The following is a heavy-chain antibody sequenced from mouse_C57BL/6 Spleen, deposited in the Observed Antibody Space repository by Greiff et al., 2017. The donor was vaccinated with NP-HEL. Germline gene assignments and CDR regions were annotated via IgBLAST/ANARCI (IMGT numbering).Heavy chain of an antibody. V-gene: IGHV1-64*01. CDR1: GYTFTSYW. J-gene: IGHJ2*01. D-gene: IGHD1-1*01. CDR3: AREEYYYGSSYGDY. CDR2: IHPNSGST. Sequence: VQLQQPGAELVKPGASVKLSCKASGYTFTSYWMHWVKQRPGQGLEWIGMIHPNSGSTNYNEKFKSKATLTVDKSSSTAYMQLSSLTSEDSAVYYCAREEYYYGSSYGDYWGQGTTLTVSS.